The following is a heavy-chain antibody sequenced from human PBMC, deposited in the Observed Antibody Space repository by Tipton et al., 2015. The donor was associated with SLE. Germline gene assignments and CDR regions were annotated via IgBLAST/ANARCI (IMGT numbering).Heavy chain of an antibody. J-gene: IGHJ5*02. CDR2: IYYSGST. CDR1: GGSFSAYY. V-gene: IGHV4-59*01. D-gene: IGHD3-3*01. CDR3: ARVGTIFGVVNH. Sequence: GLVKPSETLSLTCAVYGGSFSAYYWSWIRQPPGKGLEWIGYIYYSGSTNYNPSLKSRVTISVDTSKNQFSLKLSSVTAADTAVYYCARVGTIFGVVNHWGQGTLVTVSS.